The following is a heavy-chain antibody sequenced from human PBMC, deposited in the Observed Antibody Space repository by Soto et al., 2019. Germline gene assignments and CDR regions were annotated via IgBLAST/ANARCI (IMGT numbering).Heavy chain of an antibody. CDR1: GYTFSSYG. CDR2: ISAYNGNT. J-gene: IGHJ4*02. CDR3: AGGGPGEYCSGGSCYSVDY. Sequence: ASVKVSCKASGYTFSSYGITWVRQAPGQGLEWMGWISAYNGNTNYGQKLQGRVTMTTDTSTTTAYMELRSLRSDDTAVYYCAGGGPGEYCSGGSCYSVDYWGQVNLVTVSS. D-gene: IGHD2-15*01. V-gene: IGHV1-18*01.